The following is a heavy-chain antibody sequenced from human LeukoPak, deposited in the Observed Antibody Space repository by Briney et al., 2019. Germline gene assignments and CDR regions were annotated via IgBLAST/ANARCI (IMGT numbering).Heavy chain of an antibody. V-gene: IGHV1-69*13. J-gene: IGHJ2*01. CDR3: ARVPRWYQVGYFDL. CDR1: GGTFSSYA. Sequence: SVKVSCKASGGTFSSYAINWVRQAPGQGLEWMGGIIPIFGTANYAQKFQGRVTITADESTSTAYMELSSLRSEDTAVYYCARVPRWYQVGYFDLWGRGTLVTVSS. CDR2: IIPIFGTA. D-gene: IGHD4-23*01.